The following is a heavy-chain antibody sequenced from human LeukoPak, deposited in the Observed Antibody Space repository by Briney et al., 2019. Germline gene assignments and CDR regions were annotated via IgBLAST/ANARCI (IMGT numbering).Heavy chain of an antibody. V-gene: IGHV4-34*01. Sequence: ESSETLSLTCAVYGGSFSGYYWSWIRQPPGKGLEWIGEINHSRSTNYNPSLKSRVTISVDTSKNQFSLKLSSVTAADTAVYYCARGIRAGGYCSSTSCSRRMGFDYWGQGTLVTVSS. CDR3: ARGIRAGGYCSSTSCSRRMGFDY. J-gene: IGHJ4*02. D-gene: IGHD2-2*01. CDR2: INHSRST. CDR1: GGSFSGYY.